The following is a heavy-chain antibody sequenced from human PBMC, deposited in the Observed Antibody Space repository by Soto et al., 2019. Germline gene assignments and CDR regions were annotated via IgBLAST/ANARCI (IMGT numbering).Heavy chain of an antibody. Sequence: GGALGLCCAASGFTFSYSYMSWIRQAPGKGLELVSYISSSDSIIYYSDSVKGRFIISRDNAKDSLYLQMNSLRAEDTAVYYCARDLGYYDSSGYFDYWGQGTLVTVSS. CDR1: GFTFSYSY. CDR3: ARDLGYYDSSGYFDY. CDR2: ISSSDSII. J-gene: IGHJ4*02. V-gene: IGHV3-11*01. D-gene: IGHD3-22*01.